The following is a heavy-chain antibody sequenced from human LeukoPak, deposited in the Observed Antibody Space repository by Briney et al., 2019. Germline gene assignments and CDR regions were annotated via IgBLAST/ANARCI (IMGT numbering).Heavy chain of an antibody. CDR2: IRSKAYGGTT. CDR1: GFTFSSYS. J-gene: IGHJ6*03. V-gene: IGHV3-49*03. D-gene: IGHD6-13*01. CDR3: TRDLSVDAWYSSSWPPPYYYMDV. Sequence: GGSLRLSCAASGFTFSSYSMSWFRQAPGKGLEWVGFIRSKAYGGTTEYAASVKGRFTISRDDSKSIAYLQMNSLKTEDTAVYYCTRDLSVDAWYSSSWPPPYYYMDVWGKGTTVTVSS.